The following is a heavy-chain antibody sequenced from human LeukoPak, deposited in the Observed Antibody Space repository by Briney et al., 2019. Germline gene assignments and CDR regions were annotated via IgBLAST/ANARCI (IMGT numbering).Heavy chain of an antibody. V-gene: IGHV3-48*01. CDR3: ARDFLEDTQ. J-gene: IGHJ4*02. CDR1: GFTFSHYN. CDR2: ISGSSTII. Sequence: PGGSLRLSCAGFGFTFSHYNMNWVRQAPGKGLEWVAYISGSSTIIYYADSVKGRFTVSRDDAKSPLYLQMNSLRAEDTASYYCARDFLEDTQWGQGTLVTVSS. D-gene: IGHD2-2*02.